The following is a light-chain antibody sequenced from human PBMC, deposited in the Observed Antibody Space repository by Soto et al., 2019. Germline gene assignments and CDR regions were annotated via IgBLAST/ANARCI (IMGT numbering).Light chain of an antibody. Sequence: QSVLTQPASVSGSPGQSITIYCSGTSSDIGTYDHVAWFQQFPGKTPKLMIYSVSNRPSGVSYRFSGSKSGNTASLTISGLQAEDAADYFCISYACVNSPLVFGGGTKVTVL. CDR1: SSDIGTYDH. J-gene: IGLJ2*01. V-gene: IGLV2-14*01. CDR2: SVS. CDR3: ISYACVNSPLV.